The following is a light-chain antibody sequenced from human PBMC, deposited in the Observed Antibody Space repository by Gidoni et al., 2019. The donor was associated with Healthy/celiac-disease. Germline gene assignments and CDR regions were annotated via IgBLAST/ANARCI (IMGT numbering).Light chain of an antibody. CDR3: QQSYSTLTWT. V-gene: IGKV1-39*01. CDR1: QSISSY. Sequence: DIQMTQSPASLSASVGDRGTITCRASQSISSYVNWYQQKPGKAPKLLIYAASSLQSGVPSRFSGSASGTDFTLTISRLQPEDFSTYYCQQSYSTLTWTFGQGTKVEIK. J-gene: IGKJ1*01. CDR2: AAS.